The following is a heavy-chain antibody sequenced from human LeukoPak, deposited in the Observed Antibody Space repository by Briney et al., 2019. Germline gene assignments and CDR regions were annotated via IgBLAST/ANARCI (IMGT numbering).Heavy chain of an antibody. Sequence: GGSLRLSCAASGFTFSSYGMHWVRQAPGKGLEWVAVIWYDGSNKYYADSVKGRFTISRDNSKNTLYLQMNSLRAEDTAVYYCARVGDLDYYDSSGLDYWGQGTLVTVSS. CDR3: ARVGDLDYYDSSGLDY. V-gene: IGHV3-33*01. CDR1: GFTFSSYG. D-gene: IGHD3-22*01. CDR2: IWYDGSNK. J-gene: IGHJ4*02.